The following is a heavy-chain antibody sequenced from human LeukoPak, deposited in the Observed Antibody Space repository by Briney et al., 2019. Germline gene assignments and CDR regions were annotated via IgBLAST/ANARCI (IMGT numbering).Heavy chain of an antibody. CDR2: IYSGGST. D-gene: IGHD3-22*01. CDR1: GFTVSSNY. V-gene: IGHV3-66*02. CDR3: ARDLAMIAHYYYYMDV. J-gene: IGHJ6*03. Sequence: GGSLRLSCAASGFTVSSNYMSWVRQAPGKGLEWVSVIYSGGSTYYADSVKGRFTISRDNSKNTLYLQMNSLRAEDTAVYYCARDLAMIAHYYYYMDVWGKGTTVTVSS.